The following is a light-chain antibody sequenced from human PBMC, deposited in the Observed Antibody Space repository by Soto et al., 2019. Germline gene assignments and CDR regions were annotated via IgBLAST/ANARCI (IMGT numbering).Light chain of an antibody. V-gene: IGKV3-15*01. J-gene: IGKJ5*01. CDR3: QQYNNWPFS. CDR2: DVS. CDR1: QGVTTN. Sequence: EIRMTQSPGTLSVSPGERATLSCRAAQGVTTNFAWYQQKSGQSPRLLIYDVSNRATGVPARFSDSGSETDFTLTISGLRSEDSAVYFCQQYNNWPFSFGQGTRLEI.